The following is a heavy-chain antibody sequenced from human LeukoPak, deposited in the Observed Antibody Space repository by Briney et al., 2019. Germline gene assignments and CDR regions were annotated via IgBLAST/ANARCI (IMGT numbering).Heavy chain of an antibody. D-gene: IGHD1-26*01. CDR2: INPNSGST. CDR1: GYIFVSYY. Sequence: ASVKVSCKASGYIFVSYYMHWVRQAPGQGLEWMGIINPNSGSTTYTQKFQGRVTMTRDMSTSTVYKELSSLRSEDTAVYYCARDDGGSYLRYFDHWGQGTLVTVSS. V-gene: IGHV1-46*01. CDR3: ARDDGGSYLRYFDH. J-gene: IGHJ4*02.